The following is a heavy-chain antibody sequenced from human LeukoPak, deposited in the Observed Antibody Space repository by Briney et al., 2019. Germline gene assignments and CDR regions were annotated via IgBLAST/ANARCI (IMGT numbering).Heavy chain of an antibody. CDR2: ISSSSSYI. D-gene: IGHD6-19*01. CDR1: GFTFSSYS. CDR3: ARDLEGQWLVEGGYSDY. V-gene: IGHV3-21*01. Sequence: GGSLRLSCAASGFTFSSYSMNWVRQAPGKGLEWVSSISSSSSYIYYADSVKGRFTISRDNAKNSLYLQMNSLRAEDTAVYYCARDLEGQWLVEGGYSDYWGQGTLVTVSS. J-gene: IGHJ4*02.